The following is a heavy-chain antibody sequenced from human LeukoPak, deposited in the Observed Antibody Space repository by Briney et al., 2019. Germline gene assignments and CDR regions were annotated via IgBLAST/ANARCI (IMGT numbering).Heavy chain of an antibody. CDR3: ARGHSGSWSPGS. CDR2: IYYSGST. D-gene: IGHD6-13*01. CDR1: GGSISSSSYY. Sequence: SETLSLTCTVSGGSISSSSYYWGWIRQPPGKGLEWIGIIYYSGSTYYNPSLNSRVTISVDTSKNQCSLKLSSVTAADTAVYYCARGHSGSWSPGSWGQGTLVTVSS. J-gene: IGHJ5*02. V-gene: IGHV4-39*07.